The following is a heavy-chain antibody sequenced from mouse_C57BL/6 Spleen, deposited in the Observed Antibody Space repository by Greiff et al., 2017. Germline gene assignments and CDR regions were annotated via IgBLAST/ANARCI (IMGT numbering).Heavy chain of an antibody. J-gene: IGHJ4*01. Sequence: EVQLQQSGPELVKPGASVKISCKASGYSFTGYYMNWVKQSPEKSLEWIGEITPSTGGTTSNQKFKAKATLTVDKSSSTAYMQLKSLTSEDSAVYYCARGLSAMDYWGQGTSVTVSS. CDR2: ITPSTGGT. D-gene: IGHD3-2*02. CDR3: ARGLSAMDY. CDR1: GYSFTGYY. V-gene: IGHV1-42*01.